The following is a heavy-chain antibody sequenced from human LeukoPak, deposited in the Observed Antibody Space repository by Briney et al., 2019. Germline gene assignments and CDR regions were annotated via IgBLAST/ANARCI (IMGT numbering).Heavy chain of an antibody. CDR1: GFTVSSNY. J-gene: IGHJ4*02. Sequence: GGSLRLSRAASGFTVSSNYMSWVRQAPGKGLEWVSVIYSGGSTYYADSVKGRFTISRDNSKNTLYLQMNSLRAEDTAVYYCASSRSNSNFDYWGQGTLVTVSS. CDR2: IYSGGST. V-gene: IGHV3-66*01. D-gene: IGHD4-4*01. CDR3: ASSRSNSNFDY.